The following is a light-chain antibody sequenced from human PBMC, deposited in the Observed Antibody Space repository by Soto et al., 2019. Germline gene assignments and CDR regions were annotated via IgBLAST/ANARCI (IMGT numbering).Light chain of an antibody. V-gene: IGLV2-14*01. CDR1: SSDVGTYIY. Sequence: QSALTQPASMSGAPGQSITISCTGTSSDVGTYIYVSWYQHRPGKAPKLMIYDVSYRPSGVSNRFSGSKSANTASLTISGLQAEDEADYYCSSYTTSNTQVFGGGTKLTVL. CDR3: SSYTTSNTQV. J-gene: IGLJ3*02. CDR2: DVS.